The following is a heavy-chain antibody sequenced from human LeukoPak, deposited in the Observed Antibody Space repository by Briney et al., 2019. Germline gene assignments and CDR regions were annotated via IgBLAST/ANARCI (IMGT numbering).Heavy chain of an antibody. CDR2: ISGSGGST. D-gene: IGHD3-22*01. CDR1: GFTFSSYS. J-gene: IGHJ4*02. V-gene: IGHV3-23*01. CDR3: AKDSGTYYYDSSGYYYGDYFDY. Sequence: GGSLRLSCAASGFTFSSYSMSWVRQAPGKGLEWVSAISGSGGSTYCADSVKGRFTISRDNSKNTLYLQMNSLRAEDTAVYYCAKDSGTYYYDSSGYYYGDYFDYWGQGTLVTVSS.